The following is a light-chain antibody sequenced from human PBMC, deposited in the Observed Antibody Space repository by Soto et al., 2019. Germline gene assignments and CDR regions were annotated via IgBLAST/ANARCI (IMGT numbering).Light chain of an antibody. V-gene: IGKV1-33*01. CDR3: QQYDNLRRT. Sequence: DIQMTQCPSSLSASVGERVTITCQASQDISNYLNWYQQKPGKAPKLLIYDASNLETGVPSRFSGSGAGTDFPFTISILQPEDIATYYCQQYDNLRRTFGGGTKVDIK. J-gene: IGKJ4*02. CDR2: DAS. CDR1: QDISNY.